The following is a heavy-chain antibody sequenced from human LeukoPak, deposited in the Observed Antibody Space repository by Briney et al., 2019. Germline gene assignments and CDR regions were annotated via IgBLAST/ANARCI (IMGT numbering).Heavy chain of an antibody. V-gene: IGHV3-64D*06. CDR2: ISHNGGDT. D-gene: IGHD1-1*01. CDR3: VKDSFDNTLDY. Sequence: QAGGSLRLSCSASGFDFGIYTIHWVREAPGKGLVYISAISHNGGDTYYADSVTGRFSISRDNSKKMVFLQMSGLRPEDTAIYYCVKDSFDNTLDYWGQGTLVTVSS. J-gene: IGHJ4*02. CDR1: GFDFGIYT.